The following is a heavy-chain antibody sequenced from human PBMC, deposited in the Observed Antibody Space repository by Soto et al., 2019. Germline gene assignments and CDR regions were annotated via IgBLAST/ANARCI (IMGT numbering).Heavy chain of an antibody. J-gene: IGHJ4*02. V-gene: IGHV4-34*01. D-gene: IGHD4-4*01. Sequence: SETLSLTCAVYGGSFSGYYWSWIRQPPGKGLEWIGEINHSGSTNYNPSLKSRVTISVDTSKNQFSLKLSSVTAADTAVYYCARRKPDYSKYRQTNFDYWGQGTLVTVSS. CDR3: ARRKPDYSKYRQTNFDY. CDR1: GGSFSGYY. CDR2: INHSGST.